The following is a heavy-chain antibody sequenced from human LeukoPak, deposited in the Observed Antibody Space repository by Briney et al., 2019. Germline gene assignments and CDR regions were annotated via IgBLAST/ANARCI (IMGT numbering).Heavy chain of an antibody. V-gene: IGHV1-18*01. CDR2: ISAYNGNT. CDR3: ARDLPDYDILTGYSNFDY. Sequence: ASVKVSCKASGGTFSSYAISWVRQAPGQGLEWMGWISAYNGNTNYAQKLQGRVTMTTDTSTSTAYMELRSLRSDDTAVYYCARDLPDYDILTGYSNFDYWGQGTLVTVSS. D-gene: IGHD3-9*01. J-gene: IGHJ4*02. CDR1: GGTFSSYA.